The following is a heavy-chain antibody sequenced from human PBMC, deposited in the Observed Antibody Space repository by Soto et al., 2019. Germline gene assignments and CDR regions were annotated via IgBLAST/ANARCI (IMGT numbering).Heavy chain of an antibody. Sequence: PGLSLRLSCAASGFTFSSYGMHRVRQAQGKGLEWVAVISYDGSNKYYADSVKGRFTISRDNSKNTLYLQMNSLRAEDTAVYYCAKNSVVGARGTWFDPWGQGTLVTVSS. V-gene: IGHV3-30*18. CDR1: GFTFSSYG. D-gene: IGHD1-26*01. CDR3: AKNSVVGARGTWFDP. CDR2: ISYDGSNK. J-gene: IGHJ5*02.